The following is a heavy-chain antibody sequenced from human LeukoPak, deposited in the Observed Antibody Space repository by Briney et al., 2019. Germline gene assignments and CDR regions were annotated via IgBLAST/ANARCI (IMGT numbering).Heavy chain of an antibody. CDR3: ARRNTIFGVVIQNWFDP. J-gene: IGHJ5*02. CDR2: IYYSGST. Sequence: PSGTLSLTCTVSGGSISSGDYYWSWIRQPPGKGLEWIGYIYYSGSTYYNPSLKSRVTISVDTSKNQFSLKLSSVTAADTAVYYCARRNTIFGVVIQNWFDPWGQGTLVTVSS. D-gene: IGHD3-3*01. CDR1: GGSISSGDYY. V-gene: IGHV4-30-4*08.